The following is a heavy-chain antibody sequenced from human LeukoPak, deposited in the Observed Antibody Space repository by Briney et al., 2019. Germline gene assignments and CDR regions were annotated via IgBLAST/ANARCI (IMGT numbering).Heavy chain of an antibody. V-gene: IGHV6-1*01. Sequence: SQTLSLTCAISGDSVSSSVAAWNWIRQSPSGGLEWLGRTYYRSKWYNDYATSVRTRITIKADTSKNQFSLQLKSVTPEDTALYYCARRASYYDSSGFYYDYWGQGTLVTVSS. CDR3: ARRASYYDSSGFYYDY. J-gene: IGHJ4*02. CDR2: TYYRSKWYN. D-gene: IGHD3-22*01. CDR1: GDSVSSSVAA.